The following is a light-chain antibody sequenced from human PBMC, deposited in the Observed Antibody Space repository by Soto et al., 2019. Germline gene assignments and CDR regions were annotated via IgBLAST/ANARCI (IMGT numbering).Light chain of an antibody. J-gene: IGKJ4*01. CDR3: QQCDSFPLT. V-gene: IGKV1-39*01. CDR2: TTS. CDR1: QSINRF. Sequence: DIPMTQSPSSLSASVGDTVTITCRASQSINRFFNWYQQKSGKAPKVLISTTSNLQTGVPSRFSGSGSGTHFTLTITDLQPEDFATYYCQQCDSFPLTFGGGTKVEIK.